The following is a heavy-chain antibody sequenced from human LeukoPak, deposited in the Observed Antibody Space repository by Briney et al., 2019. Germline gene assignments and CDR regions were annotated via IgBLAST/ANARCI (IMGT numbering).Heavy chain of an antibody. V-gene: IGHV4-61*02. CDR1: GGSISSGSYY. CDR2: IYTSGST. CDR3: ARDPLLLQLWGTFDY. Sequence: SETLSLTCTVSGGSISSGSYYWSWIRQPAGKGLEWIGRIYTSGSTNYNPSLKSRVTISVDTSKNQFSLKLSSVTAADTAVYYCARDPLLLQLWGTFDYWGQGTLVTVSS. J-gene: IGHJ4*02. D-gene: IGHD5-18*01.